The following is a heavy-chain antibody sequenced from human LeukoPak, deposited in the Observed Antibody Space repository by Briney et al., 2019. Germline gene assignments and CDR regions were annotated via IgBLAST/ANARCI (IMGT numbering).Heavy chain of an antibody. V-gene: IGHV4-30-2*01. CDR3: ARINDFWSGPTLDV. CDR2: IYHSRSGST. CDR1: GGSISSGGHS. J-gene: IGHJ6*02. Sequence: SQTLSLTCTVSGGSISSGGHSWSWIRQPPGKGLEWIGYIYHSRSGSTYYNPSLKSRVTISIDKSKNQFSLKLNSVTAADTAVYYCARINDFWSGPTLDVWGQGTTVTVSS. D-gene: IGHD3-3*01.